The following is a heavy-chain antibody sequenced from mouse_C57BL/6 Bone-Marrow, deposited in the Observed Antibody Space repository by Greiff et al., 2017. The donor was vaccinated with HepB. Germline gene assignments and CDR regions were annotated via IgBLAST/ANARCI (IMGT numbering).Heavy chain of an antibody. CDR3: ARQGDGSRYWYCDV. J-gene: IGHJ1*03. Sequence: EVQLQQSGGGLVQPGGSLKLSCAASGFTFSDYGMAWVRQAPRKGPEWVAFISNLAYSIYYADTVTGRSTISRENAKNTLYLEMSSLRSEDTAMYYCARQGDGSRYWYCDVWGTGTTVTVSS. V-gene: IGHV5-15*01. D-gene: IGHD1-1*01. CDR1: GFTFSDYG. CDR2: ISNLAYSI.